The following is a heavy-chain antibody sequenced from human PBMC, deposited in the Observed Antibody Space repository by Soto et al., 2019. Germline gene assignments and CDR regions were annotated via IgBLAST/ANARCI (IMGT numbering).Heavy chain of an antibody. Sequence: PGVSLXLSFAASGFTFSSYSMSWVRQAPGKGLEWVSAISGSGGSTYYADSVKGRFTISRDNSKNTLYLQMNSLRAEDTAVYYCAKGGYCSGGSCQDDAFDIWGQGTMVTVSS. CDR3: AKGGYCSGGSCQDDAFDI. V-gene: IGHV3-23*01. CDR2: ISGSGGST. D-gene: IGHD2-15*01. CDR1: GFTFSSYS. J-gene: IGHJ3*02.